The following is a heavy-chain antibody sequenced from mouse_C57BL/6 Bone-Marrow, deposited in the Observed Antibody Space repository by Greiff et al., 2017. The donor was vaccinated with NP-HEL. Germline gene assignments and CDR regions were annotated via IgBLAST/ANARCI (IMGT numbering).Heavy chain of an antibody. J-gene: IGHJ1*03. Sequence: QVQLQQPGAELVKPGASVKLSCKASGYTFTSYWMQWVKQRPGQGLEWIGEIDPSDSYTNYNQKFKGKATLTVDTSSSTAYMQLSSLTSEDTAIYYCARGMAITTVVATDFDVWGTGTTVTVSS. D-gene: IGHD1-1*01. CDR1: GYTFTSYW. V-gene: IGHV1-50*01. CDR2: IDPSDSYT. CDR3: ARGMAITTVVATDFDV.